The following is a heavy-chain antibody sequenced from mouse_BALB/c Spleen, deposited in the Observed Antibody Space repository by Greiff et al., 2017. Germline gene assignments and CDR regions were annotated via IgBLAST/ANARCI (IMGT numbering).Heavy chain of an antibody. CDR2: IRNKANGYTT. J-gene: IGHJ3*01. V-gene: IGHV7-3*02. Sequence: EVQLVESGGGLVQPGGSLRLSCATSGFTFTDYYMSWVRQPPGKALEWLGFIRNKANGYTTEYSASVKGRFTISRDNSQSILYLQMNTLRAEDSATYYCARDDYGSSYVFAYWGQGTLVTVSA. CDR1: GFTFTDYY. CDR3: ARDDYGSSYVFAY. D-gene: IGHD1-1*01.